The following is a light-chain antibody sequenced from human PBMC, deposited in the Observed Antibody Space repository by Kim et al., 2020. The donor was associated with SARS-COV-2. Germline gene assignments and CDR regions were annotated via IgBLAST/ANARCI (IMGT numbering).Light chain of an antibody. Sequence: DIQMTQSPSSVSASVGGRVTITCRASQDINKFLAWYQHKPGKAPKILIYDASSLQGGVPSRFSGSGSGTEFTLTISSLQPEDFATYYCLQAARFPLTFGGGTKVDIK. J-gene: IGKJ4*01. V-gene: IGKV1D-12*01. CDR1: QDINKF. CDR3: LQAARFPLT. CDR2: DAS.